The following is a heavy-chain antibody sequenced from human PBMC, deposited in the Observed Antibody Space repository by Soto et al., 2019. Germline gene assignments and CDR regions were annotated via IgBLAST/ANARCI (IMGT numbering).Heavy chain of an antibody. CDR3: VRPGFWALHGLVDV. D-gene: IGHD1-26*01. CDR1: GGSISSYY. J-gene: IGHJ6*02. Sequence: SETLSLTCTVSGGSISSYYWSWIRQPPGKGLEWIGYVHDSWGSHYNPSLKSRGAISLDTSKSQFSLKLTSVTATDTAGYYCVRPGFWALHGLVDVWGQGTTVTVSS. V-gene: IGHV4-59*08. CDR2: VHDSWGS.